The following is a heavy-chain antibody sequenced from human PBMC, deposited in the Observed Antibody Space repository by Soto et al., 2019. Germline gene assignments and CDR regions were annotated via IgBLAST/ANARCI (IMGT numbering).Heavy chain of an antibody. CDR3: ARKGYLYYYYYGMDV. Sequence: SETLSLTCTVSGDSIISGGYYWSWILHHPGKGLEWIGYIYYSGSTYYNPSLKSRVTISVDTSKNQFSLKLSSVTAADTAVYYCARKGYLYYYYYGMDVWGQGTTVTVSS. CDR2: IYYSGST. V-gene: IGHV4-31*03. CDR1: GDSIISGGYY. J-gene: IGHJ6*02. D-gene: IGHD6-13*01.